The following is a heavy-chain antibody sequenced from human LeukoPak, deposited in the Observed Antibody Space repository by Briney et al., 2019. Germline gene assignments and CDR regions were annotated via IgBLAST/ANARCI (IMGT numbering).Heavy chain of an antibody. CDR2: IDTSGTT. D-gene: IGHD3-22*01. CDR1: GDSISGDY. Sequence: PSETLSLTCTVSGDSISGDYCNWIRQTAGKGLEWIGRIDTSGTTNYNPSLKSRVTLSLDTSKNQCSLSVMSVTAADTAVYYCATGPITMIVVGSLWYMDVWGKGTTVTISS. J-gene: IGHJ6*03. CDR3: ATGPITMIVVGSLWYMDV. V-gene: IGHV4-4*07.